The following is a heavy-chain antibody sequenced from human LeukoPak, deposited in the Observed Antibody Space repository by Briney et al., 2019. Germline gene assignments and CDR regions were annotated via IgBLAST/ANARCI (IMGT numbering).Heavy chain of an antibody. CDR3: ARFDSGSYDFDY. J-gene: IGHJ4*02. Sequence: PGGSLRLSCAASGFTFSSYSMNWVRRAPGKGLEWVSSISSSSSYIYYADSVKGRFTISRDNAKNSLYLQMNSLRAEDTAVYYCARFDSGSYDFDYWGQGTLVTVSS. V-gene: IGHV3-21*01. CDR1: GFTFSSYS. CDR2: ISSSSSYI. D-gene: IGHD1-26*01.